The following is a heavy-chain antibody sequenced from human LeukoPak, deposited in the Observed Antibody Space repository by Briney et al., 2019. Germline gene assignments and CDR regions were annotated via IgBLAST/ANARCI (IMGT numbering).Heavy chain of an antibody. V-gene: IGHV3-30*04. CDR2: ISYDGSNK. D-gene: IGHD3-10*01. Sequence: GGSLRLSCAASGFTFSSYAMHWVRQAPGKGLEWVAVISYDGSNKYYADSVKGRFTISRDNSKNSLYLQMNSLRAEDTAVYYCACDMGGSGRVGLWGQGTLVTVSS. CDR1: GFTFSSYA. J-gene: IGHJ4*02. CDR3: ACDMGGSGRVGL.